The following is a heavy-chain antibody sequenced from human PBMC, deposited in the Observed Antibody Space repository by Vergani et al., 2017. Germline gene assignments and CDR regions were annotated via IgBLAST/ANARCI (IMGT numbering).Heavy chain of an antibody. J-gene: IGHJ4*02. CDR2: ISYDGSNK. CDR3: ATLPVAIGFDY. CDR1: GFTFSSYA. D-gene: IGHD2-2*01. V-gene: IGHV3-30-3*01. Sequence: QVQLVESGGGVVQPGRSLRLPCAASGFTFSSYAMHWVRQAPGKGLEWVAVISYDGSNKYYADSVKGRFTISRDNSKNTLYLQMNSLRAEDTAVYYCATLPVAIGFDYWGQGTLVTVSS.